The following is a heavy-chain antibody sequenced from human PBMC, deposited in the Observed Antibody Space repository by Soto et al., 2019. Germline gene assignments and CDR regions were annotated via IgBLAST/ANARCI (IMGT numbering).Heavy chain of an antibody. CDR1: GLTFSISW. CDR3: ATANTPYAFDM. Sequence: VQLVESGGGLVQPGESLRLSCTASGLTFSISWMTWVRQAPGGGLEWVSNINPAGNVQPYADSGKERFNISRDNAKNSLVLQMSGLRVEDTAVYSCATANTPYAFDMWGQGTMVTVSS. CDR2: INPAGNVQ. J-gene: IGHJ3*02. V-gene: IGHV3-7*01.